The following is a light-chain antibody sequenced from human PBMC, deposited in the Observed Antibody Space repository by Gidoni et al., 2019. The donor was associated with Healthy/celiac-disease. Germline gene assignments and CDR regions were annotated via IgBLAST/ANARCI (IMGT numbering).Light chain of an antibody. CDR2: AAS. CDR3: QQSDSTQFT. CDR1: QSISSY. J-gene: IGKJ3*01. V-gene: IGKV1-39*01. Sequence: DIQLTPSPSSLSASVGERVTITCRASQSISSYLNWYQQKPGKAPKLLIYAASSLQSGVPSRFSGSGSGTDFTLTISSLQPEDFATYYCQQSDSTQFTVGPGTKVDIK.